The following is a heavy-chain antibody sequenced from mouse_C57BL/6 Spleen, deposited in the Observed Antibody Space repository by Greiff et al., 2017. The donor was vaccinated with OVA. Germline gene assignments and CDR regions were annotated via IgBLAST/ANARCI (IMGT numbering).Heavy chain of an antibody. D-gene: IGHD1-1*01. Sequence: QVTLKESGPGILQSSQTLSLTCSFSGFSLSTSGMGVSWIRQPSGKGLEWLAHIYWDDDKRYNPSLKSLLTISKDTSRNQVFIKITSVDTADTATYDCARRGYYGSSYDWYFDVWGTGTTVTVSS. CDR2: IYWDDDK. V-gene: IGHV8-12*01. CDR1: GFSLSTSGMG. J-gene: IGHJ1*03. CDR3: ARRGYYGSSYDWYFDV.